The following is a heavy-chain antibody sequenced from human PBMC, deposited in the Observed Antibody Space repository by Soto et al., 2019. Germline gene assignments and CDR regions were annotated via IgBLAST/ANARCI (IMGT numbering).Heavy chain of an antibody. J-gene: IGHJ6*02. V-gene: IGHV3-7*03. D-gene: IGHD1-1*01. CDR1: GFRLSGYP. CDR2: INRRGTST. CDR3: VRGTPTPGLDI. Sequence: GSXRGSCVGCGFRLSGYPLNCFRQAPGQGLEWVANINRRGTSTNYLDSVRGRFSTSRDNTRNSFYLNMDSLRVGDTATYYCVRGTPTPGLDIWGRGTTVTVSS.